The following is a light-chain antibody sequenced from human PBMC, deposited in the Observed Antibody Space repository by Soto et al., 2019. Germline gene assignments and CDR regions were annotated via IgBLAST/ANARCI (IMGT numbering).Light chain of an antibody. CDR3: MQGTHWPPYT. Sequence: DVAMTQSPLSLPVTLGQPASISCRSSESLVYSNGETYLDWFQQRPGQSPRRLIYTVSNRDSGVPDRFSGSGSGTDFTLKISRVEAEDVGIYYCMQGTHWPPYTFGQGTRLEIK. V-gene: IGKV2-30*01. CDR2: TVS. CDR1: ESLVYSNGETY. J-gene: IGKJ2*01.